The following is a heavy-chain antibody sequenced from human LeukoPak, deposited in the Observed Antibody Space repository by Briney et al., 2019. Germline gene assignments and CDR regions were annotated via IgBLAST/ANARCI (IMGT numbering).Heavy chain of an antibody. CDR1: GFTVSSNY. D-gene: IGHD2-2*02. CDR3: ARDYGGYCSSTSCYRADAFDI. CDR2: IKQDGSEK. J-gene: IGHJ3*02. V-gene: IGHV3-7*01. Sequence: GGSLRLSCAASGFTVSSNYMSWVRQAPGKGLEWVANIKQDGSEKYYVDSVKGRFTISRDNAKNSLYLQMNSLRAEDTAVYYCARDYGGYCSSTSCYRADAFDIWGQGTMVTVSS.